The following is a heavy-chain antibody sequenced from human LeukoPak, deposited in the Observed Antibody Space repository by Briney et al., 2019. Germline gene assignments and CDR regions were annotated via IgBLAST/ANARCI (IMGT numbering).Heavy chain of an antibody. CDR3: ARDLIAVSLYYFDY. CDR1: GGSISSYY. D-gene: IGHD6-19*01. V-gene: IGHV4-4*07. Sequence: SETLSLTCTVSGGSISSYYWSWIRQPAGKGLEWIGRIYTSGSTNYNPSLKSRVTMSADTSKNQFSLRLSSVTAADTAVYYCARDLIAVSLYYFDYWGQGTQVTVSS. CDR2: IYTSGST. J-gene: IGHJ4*02.